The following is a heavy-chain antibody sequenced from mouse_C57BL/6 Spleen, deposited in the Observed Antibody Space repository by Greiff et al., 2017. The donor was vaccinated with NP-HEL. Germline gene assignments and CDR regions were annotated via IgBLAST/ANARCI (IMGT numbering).Heavy chain of an antibody. D-gene: IGHD2-4*01. J-gene: IGHJ4*01. V-gene: IGHV5-16*01. CDR3: ARDSYYDRAMDY. Sequence: EVQLVESEGGLVQPGSSMKLSCTASGFTFSDYYMAWVRQVPEKGLEWVANINYDGSSTYYLDSLKSRFIISRDNAKNILYLQMSSLKSEDTATYYCARDSYYDRAMDYWGQGTSVTVSS. CDR1: GFTFSDYY. CDR2: INYDGSST.